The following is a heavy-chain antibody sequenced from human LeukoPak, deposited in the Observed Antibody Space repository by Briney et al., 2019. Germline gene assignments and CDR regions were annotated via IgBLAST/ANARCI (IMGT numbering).Heavy chain of an antibody. D-gene: IGHD4-17*01. CDR1: GGSISSSRYY. J-gene: IGHJ5*02. CDR2: IYDSGST. Sequence: PSETLSLTCTVSGGSISSSRYYWGWIRQPPGKGLEWIGSIYDSGSTYYNPSLKSRVTISVDTPKNQFSLKLSSVTAADTAVYYCARDLRGFDPWGQGTLVTVSS. V-gene: IGHV4-39*02. CDR3: ARDLRGFDP.